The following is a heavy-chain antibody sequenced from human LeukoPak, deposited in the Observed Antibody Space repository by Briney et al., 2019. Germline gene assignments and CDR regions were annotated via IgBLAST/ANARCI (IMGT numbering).Heavy chain of an antibody. CDR3: ATDFTPYYYYGMDV. CDR2: FDPEDGET. V-gene: IGHV1-24*01. Sequence: ASVKVSCKVSGYTLTELSMHWVRQAPGKGLEWMGGFDPEDGETIYAQKFQGRVTMTEDTSTDTAYMELCSLRSEDTAVYYCATDFTPYYYYGMDVWGQGTTVTVSS. J-gene: IGHJ6*02. CDR1: GYTLTELS.